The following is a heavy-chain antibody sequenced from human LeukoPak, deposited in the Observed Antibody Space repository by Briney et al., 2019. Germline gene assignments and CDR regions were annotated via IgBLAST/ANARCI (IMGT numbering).Heavy chain of an antibody. CDR1: GFTFSSNW. V-gene: IGHV3-7*01. D-gene: IGHD6-13*01. J-gene: IGHJ4*02. CDR3: ARANNSSWHN. CDR2: IKPDGSAQ. Sequence: GGSLRLSCAPSGFTFSSNWMSWVRHVPGGGLDWVANIKPDGSAQYYAASVKGRFTVSRDNAKNSVYLQMNSLRVEDTAVYYCARANNSSWHNWGQGTLVAVSS.